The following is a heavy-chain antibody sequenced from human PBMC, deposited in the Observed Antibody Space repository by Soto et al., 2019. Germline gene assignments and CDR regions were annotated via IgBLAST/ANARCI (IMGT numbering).Heavy chain of an antibody. Sequence: QVQLQESGPGLVKPSETLSLTCTVSGVSISSYYWSWIRQPPGKGLEWIGSIYYSGTTNYNPSLKSRDTISVDTSTTQFSLKLSSVSAADTAVYYCARRYTHFDLWGRGTLVTVSS. V-gene: IGHV4-59*01. CDR3: ARRYTHFDL. CDR1: GVSISSYY. D-gene: IGHD5-12*01. CDR2: IYYSGTT. J-gene: IGHJ2*01.